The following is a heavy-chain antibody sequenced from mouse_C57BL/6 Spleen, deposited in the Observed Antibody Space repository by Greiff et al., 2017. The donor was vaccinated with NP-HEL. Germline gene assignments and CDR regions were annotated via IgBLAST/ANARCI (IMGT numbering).Heavy chain of an antibody. CDR3: TREGLPRGFAY. Sequence: VQLQQSGAELVRPGASVTLSCKASGYTFTDYEMHWVKQTPVHGLEWIGAIDPETGGTAYNQKFKGKAILTADKSSSTAYMELRSLTSEDSAVYYCTREGLPRGFAYWGQGTLVTVSA. V-gene: IGHV1-15*01. D-gene: IGHD2-4*01. J-gene: IGHJ3*01. CDR2: IDPETGGT. CDR1: GYTFTDYE.